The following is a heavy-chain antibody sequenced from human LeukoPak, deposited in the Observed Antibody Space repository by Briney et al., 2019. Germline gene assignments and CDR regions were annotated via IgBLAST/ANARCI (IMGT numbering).Heavy chain of an antibody. CDR1: GGSISSYY. Sequence: SETLSLTCTVSGGSISSYYWSWLRQPPGRGLEWIGYIYYSGSTNYNPSLKSRVTISVDTSKNQFSLKLSSVTAADTAVYYCARQGGGSSWYGGYYFDYWGQGTLVTVSS. J-gene: IGHJ4*02. D-gene: IGHD6-13*01. CDR2: IYYSGST. V-gene: IGHV4-59*08. CDR3: ARQGGGSSWYGGYYFDY.